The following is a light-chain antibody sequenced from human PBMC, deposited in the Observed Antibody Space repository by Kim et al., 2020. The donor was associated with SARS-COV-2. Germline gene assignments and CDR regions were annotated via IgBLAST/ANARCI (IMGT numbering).Light chain of an antibody. Sequence: GQSVTISCTGTSFALGTHNHVSWYQQHPGKAPKHMIFDVSKRPSGVPDRFSGSKSGTTASLSISGLQADDEAYYYCCSDAGSLHWVFGGGTQLTVL. CDR3: CSDAGSLHWV. CDR1: SFALGTHNH. V-gene: IGLV2-11*03. J-gene: IGLJ3*02. CDR2: DVS.